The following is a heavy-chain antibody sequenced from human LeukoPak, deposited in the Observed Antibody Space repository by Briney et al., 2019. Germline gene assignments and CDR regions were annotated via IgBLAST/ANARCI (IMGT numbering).Heavy chain of an antibody. V-gene: IGHV4-39*07. CDR1: GGSISSSSHY. D-gene: IGHD1-26*01. CDR3: ARAPWMSDRELGAFDI. J-gene: IGHJ3*02. CDR2: IYYSGST. Sequence: SETLSLTCTVSGGSISSSSHYWGWIRQPPGKGLEWIGSIYYSGSTYYNPSLKSRVTISVDTSKNQFSLKLSSVTAADTAVYYCARAPWMSDRELGAFDIWGQGTMVTVSS.